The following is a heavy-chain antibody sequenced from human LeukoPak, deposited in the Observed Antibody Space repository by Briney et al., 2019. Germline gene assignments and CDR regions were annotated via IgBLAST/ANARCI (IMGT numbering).Heavy chain of an antibody. CDR3: AREAGTAMAPFDY. CDR2: INPSGGST. D-gene: IGHD5-18*01. V-gene: IGHV1-46*01. J-gene: IGHJ4*02. CDR1: GYTFTSYY. Sequence: ASVKVSCKASGYTFTSYYIHWVRQAPGQGLEWMGIINPSGGSTSYAQKFQGRVTMTRDTSTSTVYMELSSLRSEDTAVYYCAREAGTAMAPFDYWGQGTLVTVSP.